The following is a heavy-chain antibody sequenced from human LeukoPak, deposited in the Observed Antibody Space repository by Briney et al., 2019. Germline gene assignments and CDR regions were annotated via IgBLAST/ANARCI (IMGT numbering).Heavy chain of an antibody. CDR1: GYSFTNYW. D-gene: IGHD3-10*01. V-gene: IGHV5-51*01. Sequence: GESLKISCKGSGYSFTNYWIGWVRQVPGKGLEWMGIIYPGDSDTRYSPSFQGQVTISADKSISTAYLQWSSLKASDTAMYYCARRTGMNLYYFDYWGQGTLVTVSS. CDR2: IYPGDSDT. CDR3: ARRTGMNLYYFDY. J-gene: IGHJ4*02.